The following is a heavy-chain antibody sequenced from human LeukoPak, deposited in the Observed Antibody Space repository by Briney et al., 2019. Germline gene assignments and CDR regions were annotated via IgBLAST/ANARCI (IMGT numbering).Heavy chain of an antibody. J-gene: IGHJ2*01. CDR3: ARDLITAAGTNLDL. CDR2: IYFSGSA. D-gene: IGHD6-13*01. Sequence: SETLSLTCTVSGGSISNFYWNWIRQPAGQGLEWIGRIYFSGSANYNPSLKSRLTMSVDTPKNQFSLKLNSVTAADTAVYYCARDLITAAGTNLDLWGRGTLVTVSS. V-gene: IGHV4-4*07. CDR1: GGSISNFY.